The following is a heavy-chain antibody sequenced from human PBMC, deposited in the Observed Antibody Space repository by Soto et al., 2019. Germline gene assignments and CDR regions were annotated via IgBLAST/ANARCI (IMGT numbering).Heavy chain of an antibody. D-gene: IGHD2-8*02. CDR2: IYHSGST. Sequence: PSETLSLTCAVSGGSISSGGYSWSWIRQPPGKGLEWIGYIYHSGSTYYNPSLKSRVTILVDTSKNQFSLKLTSVTAADTAVYYCARDKITGLFDYWGQGTLVTVSS. V-gene: IGHV4-30-2*01. J-gene: IGHJ4*02. CDR3: ARDKITGLFDY. CDR1: GGSISSGGYS.